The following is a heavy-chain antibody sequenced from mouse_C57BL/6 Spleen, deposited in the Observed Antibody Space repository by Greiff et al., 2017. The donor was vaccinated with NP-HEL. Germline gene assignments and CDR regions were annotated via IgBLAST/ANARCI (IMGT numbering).Heavy chain of an antibody. D-gene: IGHD4-1*01. J-gene: IGHJ4*01. Sequence: EVKLMESGGGLVKPGGSLKLSCAASGFTFSSYAMSWVRQTPEKRLEWVATISDGGSYTYYPDNVKGRFTISRDNAKNNLYLQMSHLKSEDTAMYYCARDLGTRAMDYWGQGTSVTVSS. CDR1: GFTFSSYA. CDR3: ARDLGTRAMDY. V-gene: IGHV5-4*01. CDR2: ISDGGSYT.